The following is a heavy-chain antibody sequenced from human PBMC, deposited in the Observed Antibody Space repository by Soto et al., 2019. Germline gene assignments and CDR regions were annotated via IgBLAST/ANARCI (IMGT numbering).Heavy chain of an antibody. D-gene: IGHD5-18*01. CDR3: ARVKRGYSYGTFDY. V-gene: IGHV3-30-3*01. CDR1: GFTFSSYA. J-gene: IGHJ4*02. CDR2: ISYDGSNK. Sequence: QVQLVESGGGVVQPGRSLRLSCEASGFTFSSYAMHWVRQAPGKGLEWVAVISYDGSNKYYADSVKGRFTISRDNSKKTLYLQMNSLRAEDTAVYYCARVKRGYSYGTFDYWCQGTLVTVSS.